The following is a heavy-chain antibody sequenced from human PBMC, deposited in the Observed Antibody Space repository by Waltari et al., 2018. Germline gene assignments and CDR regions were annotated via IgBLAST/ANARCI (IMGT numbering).Heavy chain of an antibody. V-gene: IGHV1-69-2*01. CDR1: GYIFTDYY. D-gene: IGHD3-3*01. Sequence: EAQLIQSGAQVKSPGATVKVSCKAFGYIFTDYYMHWMQQVPGKGPGWMARSDPENGATEFADRCQGRLTVTADTSTDTAYMELSGLTSEDTATYYCANSMSGPRVQWGQGTQVTVSP. J-gene: IGHJ4*02. CDR3: ANSMSGPRVQ. CDR2: SDPENGAT.